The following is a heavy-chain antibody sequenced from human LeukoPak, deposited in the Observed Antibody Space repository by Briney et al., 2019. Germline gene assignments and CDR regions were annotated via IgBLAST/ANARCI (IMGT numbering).Heavy chain of an antibody. Sequence: PGGSLRLSCAASGFTFSSYAMSWVRQAPGKGLEWVSAISGSGGSTYYADSVKGRFTISRDNSKNTLYLQMNSLRAEDTAVYYCARDQLTYYYDSSGYQDYWGQGTLVTVSS. J-gene: IGHJ4*02. CDR1: GFTFSSYA. D-gene: IGHD3-22*01. CDR3: ARDQLTYYYDSSGYQDY. V-gene: IGHV3-23*01. CDR2: ISGSGGST.